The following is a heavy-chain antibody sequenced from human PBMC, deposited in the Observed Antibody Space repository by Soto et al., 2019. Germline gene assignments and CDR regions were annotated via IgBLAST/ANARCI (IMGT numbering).Heavy chain of an antibody. CDR2: ISYDGSNK. CDR1: GFTFSSYA. J-gene: IGHJ6*02. V-gene: IGHV3-30-3*01. D-gene: IGHD3-22*01. CDR3: ARDSLYYYDSSGYYYYYYGMDV. Sequence: QVQMVESGGGVVQPGRSLRLSCAASGFTFSSYAMHWVRQAPGKGLEWVAVISYDGSNKYYADSVKGRFTISRDNSKNTLYLQMNSLRAEDTAEYYCARDSLYYYDSSGYYYYYYGMDVWGQGTTVTVSS.